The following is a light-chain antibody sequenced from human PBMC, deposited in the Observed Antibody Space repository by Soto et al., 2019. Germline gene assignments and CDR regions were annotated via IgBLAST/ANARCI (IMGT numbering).Light chain of an antibody. J-gene: IGKJ2*01. Sequence: DVVMTQNPLSSPVTLGQPASISCRSSESLQHRDGNTYLNWLRQRPGQPPRLRIYKVSNRFSGVPDRFSGSGAGTDFSLKISRVEAEDVGVYYCMQATQYRPSTLGQGTKLEIK. CDR2: KVS. CDR3: MQATQYRPST. CDR1: ESLQHRDGNTY. V-gene: IGKV2-24*01.